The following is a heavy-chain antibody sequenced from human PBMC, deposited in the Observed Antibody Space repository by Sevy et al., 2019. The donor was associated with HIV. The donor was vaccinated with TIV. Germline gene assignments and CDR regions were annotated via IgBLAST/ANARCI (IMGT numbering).Heavy chain of an antibody. CDR3: AGDTRSGWYMYYFDY. CDR1: GFTFSSYG. J-gene: IGHJ4*02. Sequence: VGSLRLSCAASGFTFSSYGMHWVRQAPGKGLEWVAVIWYDGSNKYYADSVKGRFTISRDNSKNTLYLQMNSLRAEDTAVYYCAGDTRSGWYMYYFDYWGQGTLVTVSS. V-gene: IGHV3-33*01. CDR2: IWYDGSNK. D-gene: IGHD6-19*01.